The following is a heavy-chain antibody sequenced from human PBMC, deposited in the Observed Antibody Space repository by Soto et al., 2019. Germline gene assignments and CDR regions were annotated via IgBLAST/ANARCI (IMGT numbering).Heavy chain of an antibody. CDR3: AKDWSQTISGGYLSS. V-gene: IGHV3-30*18. D-gene: IGHD1-26*01. CDR2: ILFDGNKK. J-gene: IGHJ5*02. CDR1: GFIFSDYA. Sequence: QVQLVESGGGVVRPGRSLRLSCSASGFIFSDYAMHWVRQAPGKGMEWVAVILFDGNKKYYADSVKGRFTISRDNSKNTLYLQMNSLRAEETVGYYCAKDWSQTISGGYLSSWGQGSLVTVSS.